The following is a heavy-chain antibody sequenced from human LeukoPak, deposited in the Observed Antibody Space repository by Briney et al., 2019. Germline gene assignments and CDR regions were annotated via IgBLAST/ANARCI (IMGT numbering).Heavy chain of an antibody. J-gene: IGHJ4*02. CDR1: GYSINSGYT. CDR3: ARDSDYYGSGSYSFDY. Sequence: SETLSLTCTVSGYSINSGYTWGWIRQPPGKGLEWIGNIYHSGGTYYNPSLTSRVTISVDTSKNQFSLKLTSVTAADTAVYYCARDSDYYGSGSYSFDYWGQGTLVTVSS. CDR2: IYHSGGT. D-gene: IGHD3-10*01. V-gene: IGHV4-38-2*02.